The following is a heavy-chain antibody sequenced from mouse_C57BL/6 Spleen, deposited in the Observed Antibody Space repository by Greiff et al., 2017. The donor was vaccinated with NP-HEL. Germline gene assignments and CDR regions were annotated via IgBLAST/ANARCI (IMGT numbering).Heavy chain of an antibody. CDR2: ISYDGSN. J-gene: IGHJ4*01. CDR1: GYSITSGYY. CDR3: ARGGYDYEDAMDY. Sequence: ESGPGLVKPSQSLSLTCSVTGYSITSGYYWNWIRQFPGNKLEWMGYISYDGSNNYNPSLKNRISITRDTSKNQFFLKLNSVTTEDTATYYCARGGYDYEDAMDYWGQGTSVTVSS. D-gene: IGHD2-4*01. V-gene: IGHV3-6*01.